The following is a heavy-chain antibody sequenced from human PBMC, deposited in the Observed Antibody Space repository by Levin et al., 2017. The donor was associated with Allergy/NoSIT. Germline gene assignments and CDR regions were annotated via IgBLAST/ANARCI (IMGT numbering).Heavy chain of an antibody. Sequence: GGSLRLSCAASGFTFSTYWLNWVRQVPGKGLESVANIKQDGSEKYYVDSVKGRFTISRDNAKNALYLQMNSLRVEDTAIYYCARGFAWFGELWGQGTLVTVSS. V-gene: IGHV3-7*04. D-gene: IGHD3-10*01. J-gene: IGHJ4*02. CDR1: GFTFSTYW. CDR3: ARGFAWFGEL. CDR2: IKQDGSEK.